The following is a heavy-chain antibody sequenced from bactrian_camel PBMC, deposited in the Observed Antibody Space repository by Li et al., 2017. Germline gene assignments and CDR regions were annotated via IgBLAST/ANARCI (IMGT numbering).Heavy chain of an antibody. CDR2: IDSSGRT. V-gene: IGHV3S53*01. CDR3: TFNT. CDR1: GRIYSDYV. J-gene: IGHJ4*01. D-gene: IGHD7*01. Sequence: VQLVESGGGSVQAGGALRLSCAASGRIYSDYVMGWFRQFPGKQREAVATIDSSGRTVYADSMKGRFTIAFDNAEKILYLEMNNLNDEDTATCKLTFNTGARGPRSPSP.